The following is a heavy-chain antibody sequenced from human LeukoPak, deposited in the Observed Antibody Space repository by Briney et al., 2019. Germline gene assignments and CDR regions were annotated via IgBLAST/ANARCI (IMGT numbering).Heavy chain of an antibody. CDR2: ISYDGSNK. D-gene: IGHD1-1*01. CDR1: GFTFSSYG. J-gene: IGHJ4*02. V-gene: IGHV3-30*18. Sequence: GGSLRLSCAASGFTFSSYGMHWVRQAPGKGLEWVAVISYDGSNKYYADSVKGRFTISRDNSKNTLYRQMNSLRAEDTAVYYCAKDYSGAIDYWGQGTLVTVSS. CDR3: AKDYSGAIDY.